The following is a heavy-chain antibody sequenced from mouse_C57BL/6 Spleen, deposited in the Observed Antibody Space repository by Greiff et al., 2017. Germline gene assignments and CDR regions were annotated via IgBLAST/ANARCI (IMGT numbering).Heavy chain of an antibody. D-gene: IGHD1-1*01. Sequence: QVQLQQSGAELVKPGASVKISCKASGYAFSSYWMNWVKQRPGKGLEWIGQIYPGDGDTNYNGKFKGKATLTADKSSSTAYMQLSSLTSEDSAVYFCARRFYYYGSSYAMDYWGQGTSATVSS. CDR2: IYPGDGDT. V-gene: IGHV1-80*01. CDR1: GYAFSSYW. CDR3: ARRFYYYGSSYAMDY. J-gene: IGHJ4*01.